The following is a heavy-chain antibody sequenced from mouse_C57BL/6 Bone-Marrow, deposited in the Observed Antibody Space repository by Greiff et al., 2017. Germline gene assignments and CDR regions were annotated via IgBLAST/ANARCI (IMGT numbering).Heavy chain of an antibody. CDR1: GFTFSDYG. D-gene: IGHD5-5*01. CDR3: ARQDYPYAMDY. V-gene: IGHV5-17*01. CDR2: ISSGSSTI. Sequence: DVMLVESGGGLVKPGGSLKLSCAASGFTFSDYGMHWVRQAPEKGLEWVAYISSGSSTIYYADTVKGRITISRDNAKNTLFLQMTSLRSEDTAMYYCARQDYPYAMDYWGQGTSVTVSS. J-gene: IGHJ4*01.